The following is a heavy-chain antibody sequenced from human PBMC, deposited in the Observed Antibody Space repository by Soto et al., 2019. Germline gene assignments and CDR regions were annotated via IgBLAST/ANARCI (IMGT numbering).Heavy chain of an antibody. CDR3: ARGSLSGWYPLVDY. CDR2: IYYSGST. D-gene: IGHD6-19*01. CDR1: GGSISSYY. Sequence: QVQLQESGPGLVKPSETLSLTCTVSGGSISSYYWSWIRQPPGKGLEWIGYIYYSGSTNYNPSLRRRLTRSVDTSKNQFSLKLSYGTAADTAVYYCARGSLSGWYPLVDYWGQGTLVTVSS. V-gene: IGHV4-59*01. J-gene: IGHJ4*02.